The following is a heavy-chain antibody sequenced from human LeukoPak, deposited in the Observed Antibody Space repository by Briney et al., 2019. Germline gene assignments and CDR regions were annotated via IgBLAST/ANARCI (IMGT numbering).Heavy chain of an antibody. CDR3: ARAPIPIQLWLRLYYYYYMDV. D-gene: IGHD5-18*01. Sequence: ASVKVSCKASGYTFTSYDINWVRQATGQGLEWMGWMNPNSGNTGYAQKFQGRVTMTRNTSMSTAYMELSSLRSEDTAVYYCARAPIPIQLWLRLYYYYYMDVWGKGTTVTISS. CDR1: GYTFTSYD. V-gene: IGHV1-8*01. CDR2: MNPNSGNT. J-gene: IGHJ6*03.